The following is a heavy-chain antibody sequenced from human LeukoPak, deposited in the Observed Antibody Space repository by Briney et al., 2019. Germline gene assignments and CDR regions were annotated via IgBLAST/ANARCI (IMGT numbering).Heavy chain of an antibody. D-gene: IGHD6-13*01. CDR3: ARISSSSWRYFDY. CDR2: ISSSSSYI. Sequence: GGSLRLSCAASGFTFSSYSMNWVRKAPGKGLEWVSSISSSSSYIYYADSVKGRFTVSRDNAKNSLYLQMNSLRAEDTAVYYCARISSSSWRYFDYWGQGTLVTVSS. J-gene: IGHJ4*02. CDR1: GFTFSSYS. V-gene: IGHV3-21*01.